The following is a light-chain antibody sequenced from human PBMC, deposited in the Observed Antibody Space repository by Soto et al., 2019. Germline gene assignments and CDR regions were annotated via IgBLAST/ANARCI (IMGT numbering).Light chain of an antibody. J-gene: IGKJ1*01. Sequence: DIVMTQSPDSLAVSLGERATINCKSSQTILHVSNNKNYLAWYQQKAGQPPKLLIYWASSRESGVPDRFSGSGSGTDFTLTISSLQAEDVAVYYCQQYYSTPPTFGQGTKVDIK. V-gene: IGKV4-1*01. CDR3: QQYYSTPPT. CDR1: QTILHVSNNKNY. CDR2: WAS.